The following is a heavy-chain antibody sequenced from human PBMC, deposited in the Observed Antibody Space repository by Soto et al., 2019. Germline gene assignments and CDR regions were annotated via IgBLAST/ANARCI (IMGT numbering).Heavy chain of an antibody. CDR1: GGSISSGGYY. CDR3: ARDGDYVENYFDY. V-gene: IGHV4-31*03. D-gene: IGHD4-17*01. CDR2: ICYSGST. J-gene: IGHJ4*02. Sequence: PSETLSLTCTVSGGSISSGGYYWSWIRQHPGKGLEWIGYICYSGSTYYNPSLKSRVTISVDTSKNQFSLKLSSVTAADTAVYYCARDGDYVENYFDYWGQGTLVTVSS.